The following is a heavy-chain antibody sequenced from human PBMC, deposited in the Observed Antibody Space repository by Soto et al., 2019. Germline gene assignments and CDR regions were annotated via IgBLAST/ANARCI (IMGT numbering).Heavy chain of an antibody. D-gene: IGHD2-21*01. CDR3: TRGGDPYKTGH. CDR1: GDSVNIGTYY. J-gene: IGHJ4*02. V-gene: IGHV4-61*01. CDR2: IHYSGST. Sequence: SQTLSVTCSVAGDSVNIGTYYQSWIRQPPGKGLEWIGFIHYSGSTNYNPSLKGRVTMSVDTSKNQFSLKLTPVNTADTAIYYCTRGGDPYKTGHWGQGTLVTVSS.